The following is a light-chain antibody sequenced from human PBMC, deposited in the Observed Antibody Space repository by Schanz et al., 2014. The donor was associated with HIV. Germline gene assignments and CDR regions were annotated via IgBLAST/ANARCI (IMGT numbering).Light chain of an antibody. CDR3: QQYDSPPWA. CDR2: GTS. V-gene: IGKV3-20*01. J-gene: IGKJ1*01. CDR1: QSVSSSY. Sequence: EIVMTQSPGTLSLSPGERATLSCRASQSVSSSYLAWYQQKPGQAPRLVIFGTSNRATGIPDRFSGSDSGTDFTLTISRVEPEDYAVYYCQQYDSPPWAFGQGTKVEVK.